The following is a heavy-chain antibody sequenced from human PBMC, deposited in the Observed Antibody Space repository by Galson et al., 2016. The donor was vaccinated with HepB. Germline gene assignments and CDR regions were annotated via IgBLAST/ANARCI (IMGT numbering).Heavy chain of an antibody. D-gene: IGHD3-16*01. CDR1: GFDFGHYW. J-gene: IGHJ4*02. CDR2: INPNGGDT. Sequence: SCAASGFDFGHYWMSWARQAPGEGLEWVANINPNGGDTYYVASVRGRFVISRDNAKNVLVLQMTTLRGEDTALYYCARWGVTAGLDNWGQGTLVTVSS. V-gene: IGHV3-7*03. CDR3: ARWGVTAGLDN.